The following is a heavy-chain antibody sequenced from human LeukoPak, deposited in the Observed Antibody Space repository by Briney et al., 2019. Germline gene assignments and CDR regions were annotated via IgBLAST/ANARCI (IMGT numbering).Heavy chain of an antibody. CDR2: IWYDGSNK. D-gene: IGHD3-9*01. V-gene: IGHV3-33*01. Sequence: GGSLRLSCAASGFTFSSYGMHWVRQAPGKGLEWVAVIWYDGSNKCYADSVKGRFTISRDNSKNTLYLQMNSLRAEDTAVYYCARGGDILTGYYVDAFDIWGQGTMVTVSS. CDR1: GFTFSSYG. J-gene: IGHJ3*02. CDR3: ARGGDILTGYYVDAFDI.